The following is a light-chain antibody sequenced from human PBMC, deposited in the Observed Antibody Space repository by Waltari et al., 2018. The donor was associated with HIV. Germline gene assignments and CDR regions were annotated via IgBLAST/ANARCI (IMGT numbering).Light chain of an antibody. CDR1: NSNIGSNY. CDR3: AAWDASRSGVV. J-gene: IGLJ2*01. V-gene: IGLV1-47*01. CDR2: TTH. Sequence: QSVLTQSPSASGTPGQRVTISCSGGNSNIGSNYVYWYQQLPGTTPRLLSYTTHQRPSGVPYRFSGSKSGTSASLAISGLRSEDEADYYCAAWDASRSGVVFGGGTKLTVL.